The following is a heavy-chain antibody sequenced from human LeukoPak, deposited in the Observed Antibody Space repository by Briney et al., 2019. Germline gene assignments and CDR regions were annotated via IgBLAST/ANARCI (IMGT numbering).Heavy chain of an antibody. Sequence: GGSLRLSCEASGFIFSSLWMHWVRQAPGKGLVWVSQINSDGGSTKYADSVKGRFTISRDNAKNTLYLQLNSLRAEDTAVYYCVRGGYGSIDYWGQGTLVTVSS. CDR1: GFIFSSLW. J-gene: IGHJ4*02. CDR2: INSDGGST. CDR3: VRGGYGSIDY. D-gene: IGHD4-17*01. V-gene: IGHV3-74*03.